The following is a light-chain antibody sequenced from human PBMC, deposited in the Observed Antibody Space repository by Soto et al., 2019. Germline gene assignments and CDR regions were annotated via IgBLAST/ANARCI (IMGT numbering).Light chain of an antibody. V-gene: IGLV1-47*01. CDR1: RSNIGSAI. J-gene: IGLJ3*02. CDR2: MNS. CDR3: VAWDDNLGSRV. Sequence: QSALTQPPSLSGTPGQTVTISCIGSRSNIGSAIVHWYQQLPGTAPKHLIYMNSQRPSGVPDRFSGSKSGTSASLVITGLRPADEADYYCVAWDDNLGSRVFGGGTKLTVL.